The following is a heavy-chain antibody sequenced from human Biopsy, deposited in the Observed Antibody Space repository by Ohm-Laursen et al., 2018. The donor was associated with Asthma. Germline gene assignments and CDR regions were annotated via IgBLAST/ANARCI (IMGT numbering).Heavy chain of an antibody. CDR2: IYSGGTS. V-gene: IGHV3-53*01. J-gene: IGHJ4*02. D-gene: IGHD6-19*01. CDR3: ARGDSSGWSHYYFDY. Sequence: SLRLSCSASGFAVSRDYMFWVRQAPGKGLEWVSVIYSGGTSHTADSVRGRFTISRDYSKNTLYLQMHSLRAEDMAVYYCARGDSSGWSHYYFDYWGQGTLVTVSS. CDR1: GFAVSRDY.